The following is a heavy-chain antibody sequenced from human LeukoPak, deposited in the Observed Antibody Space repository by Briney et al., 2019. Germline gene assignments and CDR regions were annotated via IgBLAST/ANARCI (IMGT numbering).Heavy chain of an antibody. J-gene: IGHJ3*02. V-gene: IGHV5-51*01. CDR2: IYPSDSDT. CDR1: GYSFIDYW. D-gene: IGHD3/OR15-3a*01. Sequence: GESLKISCKGSGYSFIDYWIGWVRQMPGKGLEWMGIIYPSDSDTRYRPSFQGQVTISADKSINTAYLQWSSLKASDTAMYYCARIRTGGYDAFDIWGQGTMVTVSS. CDR3: ARIRTGGYDAFDI.